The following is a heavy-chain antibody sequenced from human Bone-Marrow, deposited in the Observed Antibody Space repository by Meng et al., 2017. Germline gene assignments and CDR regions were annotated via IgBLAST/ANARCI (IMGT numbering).Heavy chain of an antibody. J-gene: IGHJ4*02. CDR2: INAGNGNT. D-gene: IGHD3-10*01. CDR3: ARGRPFHYYGSGSYYRPFDY. CDR1: GYTFTSYA. Sequence: ASVNVSCKSSGYTFTSYAMHWVRQAPGQRLEWMGWINAGNGNTKYSQKVQGRVTITRDTSASTAYMELSSLRSEDTAGYYCARGRPFHYYGSGSYYRPFDYWGQGTPVT. V-gene: IGHV1-3*01.